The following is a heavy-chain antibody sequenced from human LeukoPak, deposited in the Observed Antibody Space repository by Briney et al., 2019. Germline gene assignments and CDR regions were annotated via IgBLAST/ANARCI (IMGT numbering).Heavy chain of an antibody. CDR2: ISSSSSYI. CDR1: GFTFSSYS. V-gene: IGHV3-21*01. J-gene: IGHJ4*02. CDR3: ARDWGADIVVVPAAIGY. Sequence: GGSLRLSCAASGFTFSSYSMNWVRQAPGKGLGWVSSISSSSSYIYYADSVKGRFTISRDNAKNSLYLQMNSLRAEDTAVYYCARDWGADIVVVPAAIGYWGQGTLVTVSS. D-gene: IGHD2-2*01.